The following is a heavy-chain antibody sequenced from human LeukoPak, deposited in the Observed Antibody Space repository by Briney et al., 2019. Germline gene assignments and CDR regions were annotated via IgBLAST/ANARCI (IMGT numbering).Heavy chain of an antibody. CDR3: TRRYSYHFDY. J-gene: IGHJ4*02. CDR1: GFTFSSYG. CDR2: ISYDGSNK. V-gene: IGHV3-30*03. Sequence: GGSLRLSCAASGFTFSSYGMHWVRQAPGKGLEWVAVISYDGSNKYYADSVKGRFTISRDNSKNTLYLQMNSLRAEDTAVYYCTRRYSYHFDYWGQGILVTVSS. D-gene: IGHD5-18*01.